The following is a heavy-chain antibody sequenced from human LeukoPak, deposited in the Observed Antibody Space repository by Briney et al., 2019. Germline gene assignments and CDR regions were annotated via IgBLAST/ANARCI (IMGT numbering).Heavy chain of an antibody. CDR1: GFTFSSYS. CDR3: ARDRSVAHFDY. Sequence: GGSLRLSCAASGFTFSSYSMNWVRQAPGKGLEWVSFISSSSSTIYYADSVKGRFTISRDNAKNSLYPQMNSLRAEDTAMYYCARDRSVAHFDYWGQGTLVTVSS. D-gene: IGHD5-12*01. CDR2: ISSSSSTI. J-gene: IGHJ4*02. V-gene: IGHV3-48*01.